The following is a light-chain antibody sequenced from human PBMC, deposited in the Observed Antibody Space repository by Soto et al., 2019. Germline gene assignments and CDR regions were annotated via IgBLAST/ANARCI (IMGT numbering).Light chain of an antibody. V-gene: IGKV3-20*01. J-gene: IGKJ4*01. CDR2: GIS. Sequence: EIVLTQSPGTLSLSPGESATLSCRASQSVRSNFLAWYQQKPGQSPRLLIYGISTRATDIPDRFSGSGSGTDFTLTISRLEPEDFAVYYCQQYGGSPPLTFGGGTKVEIK. CDR3: QQYGGSPPLT. CDR1: QSVRSNF.